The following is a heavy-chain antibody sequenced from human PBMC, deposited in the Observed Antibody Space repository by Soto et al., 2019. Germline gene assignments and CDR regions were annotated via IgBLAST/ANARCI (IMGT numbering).Heavy chain of an antibody. V-gene: IGHV3-20*01. CDR1: GFTFDDYG. D-gene: IGHD3-16*02. CDR2: INWNGGST. J-gene: IGHJ6*03. Sequence: EVQLVESGGGVVRPGGSLRLSCAASGFTFDDYGMSWVRQAPGKGLEWVSGINWNGGSTGYADSVKGRFTISRDNAKNSLYLQMNSLRAEDTALYHCARGDIWGSYRYAPGNYYYYMDVWGKGTTVTVSS. CDR3: ARGDIWGSYRYAPGNYYYYMDV.